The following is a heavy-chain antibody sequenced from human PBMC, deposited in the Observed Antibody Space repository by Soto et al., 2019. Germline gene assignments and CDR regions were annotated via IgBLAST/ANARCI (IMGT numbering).Heavy chain of an antibody. J-gene: IGHJ4*02. CDR2: IKPGTSDI. D-gene: IGHD3-3*02. CDR1: GYKFGSAW. Sequence: PGESLKSSCKGVGYKFGSAWIGWVRQMPGKGLEWMGIIKPGTSDIRYSPSCRGHVTISADEAVSTAYLQWSSLKASDTAMYYCARQLSHICDSWGQGTLVTVS. V-gene: IGHV5-51*01. CDR3: ARQLSHICDS.